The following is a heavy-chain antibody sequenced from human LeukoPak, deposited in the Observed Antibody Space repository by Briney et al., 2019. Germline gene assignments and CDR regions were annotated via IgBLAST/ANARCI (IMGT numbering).Heavy chain of an antibody. D-gene: IGHD3-22*01. CDR1: GFTFSSYA. Sequence: GGSLRLSCAASGFTFSSYAMSWVRQAPGKGLEWVSAISGSGGSTYYADSVKGRFTISRDNSKNTLYLQMNSLRAEDTAVYYCARGGYYYDSSGDFDYWGQGTLVTVSS. CDR3: ARGGYYYDSSGDFDY. J-gene: IGHJ4*02. CDR2: ISGSGGST. V-gene: IGHV3-23*01.